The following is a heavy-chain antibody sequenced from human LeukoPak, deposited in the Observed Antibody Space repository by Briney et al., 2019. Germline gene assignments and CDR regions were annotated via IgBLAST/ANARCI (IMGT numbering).Heavy chain of an antibody. D-gene: IGHD3-3*01. Sequence: GGSLRLSCAASGFTFSSCGMHWVRQAPGKGLEWVAFIRYDGSNKYYADSVKGRFTISRDNSKNTLYLQMNSLRAEDTAVYYCAKDRGVVIDAFDIWGQGTMVTVSS. V-gene: IGHV3-30*02. CDR3: AKDRGVVIDAFDI. CDR2: IRYDGSNK. CDR1: GFTFSSCG. J-gene: IGHJ3*02.